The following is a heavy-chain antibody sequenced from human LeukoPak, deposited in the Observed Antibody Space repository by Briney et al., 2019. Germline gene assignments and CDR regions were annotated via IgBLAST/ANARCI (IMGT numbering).Heavy chain of an antibody. J-gene: IGHJ6*02. CDR3: ARDIRDIVVVPAAIVDYYYGMDV. V-gene: IGHV1-69*04. Sequence: GSSVKVSCKASGGTFSSYAISWVRQAPGQGLEWMGRIIPIFGIANYAQKLQGRVTMTTDTSTSTAYMELRSLRSDDTAVYYCARDIRDIVVVPAAIVDYYYGMDVWGQGTTVTVSS. CDR2: IIPIFGIA. CDR1: GGTFSSYA. D-gene: IGHD2-2*02.